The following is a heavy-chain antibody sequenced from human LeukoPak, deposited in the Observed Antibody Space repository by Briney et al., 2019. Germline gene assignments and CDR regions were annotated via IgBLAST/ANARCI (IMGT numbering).Heavy chain of an antibody. J-gene: IGHJ4*02. CDR1: GFSFSNYW. CDR2: INSDGSIR. V-gene: IGHV3-74*01. CDR3: SPQSGGRVY. D-gene: IGHD1-1*01. Sequence: GGSLRLSCAASGFSFSNYWMHWVRQAPGKGLVWVSRINSDGSIRDYADSVKGRFTVSRDNAKNTLYVQMTSLRAEDTALYYCSPQSGGRVYWGQGTLVTVSS.